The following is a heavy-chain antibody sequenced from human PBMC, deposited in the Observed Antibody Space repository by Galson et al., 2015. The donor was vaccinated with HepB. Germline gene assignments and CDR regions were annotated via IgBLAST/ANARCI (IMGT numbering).Heavy chain of an antibody. V-gene: IGHV3-7*03. CDR2: IKQDGSEK. CDR1: GFTFSSYW. Sequence: SLRLSCAASGFTFSSYWMSWVRQAPGKGLEWVANIKQDGSEKYYVDSVKGRFTISRDNAKNSLYLQMNSLRAEDTAVYYCASQISSSSDVRAMVDAFDIWGQGTMVTVSS. J-gene: IGHJ3*02. CDR3: ASQISSSSDVRAMVDAFDI. D-gene: IGHD6-6*01.